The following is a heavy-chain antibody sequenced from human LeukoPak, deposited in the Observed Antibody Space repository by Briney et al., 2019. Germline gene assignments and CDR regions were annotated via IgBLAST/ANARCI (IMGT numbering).Heavy chain of an antibody. CDR1: GYTLTELS. D-gene: IGHD3-22*01. V-gene: IGHV1-24*01. CDR3: ATYPTYYYDSSGYSVWFDP. CDR2: FDPEDGET. Sequence: GASVKVSCKVSGYTLTELSMYWVRQAPGKGLEWMGGFDPEDGETIYAQKLQGRVTMTEDTSIDTAYMELSSLRSEDTAVYYCATYPTYYYDSSGYSVWFDPWGQGTLVTVSS. J-gene: IGHJ5*02.